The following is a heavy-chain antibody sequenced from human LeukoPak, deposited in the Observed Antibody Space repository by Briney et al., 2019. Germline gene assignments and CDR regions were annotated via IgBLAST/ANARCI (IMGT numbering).Heavy chain of an antibody. CDR1: GGSISSNNYY. D-gene: IGHD5-18*01. Sequence: PSETLSLTCTVSGGSISSNNYYWGWIRQPPGKGLEWIGSIYYSGTTYYNPSLKSRVTISVDTSKNWFSLRLTSVTAADTAVYYCARGQKYIYGYTVTELGSRYFDYWGQGTLVTVSS. J-gene: IGHJ4*02. CDR2: IYYSGTT. V-gene: IGHV4-39*07. CDR3: ARGQKYIYGYTVTELGSRYFDY.